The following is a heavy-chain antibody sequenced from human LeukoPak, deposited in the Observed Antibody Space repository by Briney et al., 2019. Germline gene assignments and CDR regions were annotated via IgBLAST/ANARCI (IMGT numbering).Heavy chain of an antibody. V-gene: IGHV1-69*13. Sequence: SVKVSCKASGGTFNSYAISWVRQAPGQGLEWMGGIIPIFGTANYAQRFQGRVTITADESTSTAYMELSSLRSEDTAVYYCARRGYSYAPFDYWGQGTLVTVSS. CDR3: ARRGYSYAPFDY. J-gene: IGHJ4*02. CDR2: IIPIFGTA. D-gene: IGHD5-18*01. CDR1: GGTFNSYA.